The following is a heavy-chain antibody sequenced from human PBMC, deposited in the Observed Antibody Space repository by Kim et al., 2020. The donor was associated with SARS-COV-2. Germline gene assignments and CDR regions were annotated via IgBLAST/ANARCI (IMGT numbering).Heavy chain of an antibody. CDR3: AKGDNWNYEDAFDI. V-gene: IGHV3-9*01. J-gene: IGHJ3*02. Sequence: ADSVKGRFTISRDNAKNSLYLQMNSLRAEDTALYYCAKGDNWNYEDAFDIWGQGTMVTVSS. D-gene: IGHD1-7*01.